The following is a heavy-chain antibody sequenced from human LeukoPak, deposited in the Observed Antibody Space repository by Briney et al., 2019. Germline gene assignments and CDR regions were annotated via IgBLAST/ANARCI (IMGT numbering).Heavy chain of an antibody. CDR2: INHSGST. CDR3: ARSSGRGFDP. CDR1: GGSFSGYY. Sequence: PSETLSLTCAVYGGSFSGYYWSWIRQPPGKGLEWIGEINHSGSTNYNPSLKSRVTISVDTSKNQFSLKLSSVTAADTAVYYCARSSGRGFDPWGQGTLVTVSS. J-gene: IGHJ5*02. D-gene: IGHD3-10*01. V-gene: IGHV4-34*01.